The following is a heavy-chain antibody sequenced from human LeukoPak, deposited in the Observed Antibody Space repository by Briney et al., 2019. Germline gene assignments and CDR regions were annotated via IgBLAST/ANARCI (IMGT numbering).Heavy chain of an antibody. CDR2: FYYSGST. CDR1: GGSISTYY. CDR3: ARESGWQQDY. J-gene: IGHJ4*02. D-gene: IGHD6-19*01. V-gene: IGHV4-59*12. Sequence: SETLSLTCTVSGGSISTYYWSWIRQPPGKGLEWIGYFYYSGSTNYNPSLKSRVTISVDTSKNQFSLKLSSVTAADTAVYYCARESGWQQDYWGQGTLVTVSS.